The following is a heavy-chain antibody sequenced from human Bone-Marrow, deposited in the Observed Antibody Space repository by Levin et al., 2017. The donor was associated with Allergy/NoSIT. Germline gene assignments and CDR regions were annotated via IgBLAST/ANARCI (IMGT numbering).Heavy chain of an antibody. V-gene: IGHV3-49*03. CDR2: IRSQTSGGTT. Sequence: GESLKISCAASGFIFGDYGLTWFRRAPGKGLEWVGFIRSQTSGGTTEYAASAKGRFTISRDDSKSIAYLQMNSLKRDDTAVYYCSRDGYGDAFDLWGQGTMVTVSS. J-gene: IGHJ3*01. CDR1: GFIFGDYG. D-gene: IGHD5-18*01. CDR3: SRDGYGDAFDL.